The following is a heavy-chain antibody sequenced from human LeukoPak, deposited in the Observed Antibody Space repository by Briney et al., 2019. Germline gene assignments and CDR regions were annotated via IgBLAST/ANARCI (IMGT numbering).Heavy chain of an antibody. CDR1: GYTFTPFA. CDR2: INAGNGNT. Sequence: GASLKVSCKASGYTFTPFAMHWVRQAPGQRLEWMGWINAGNGNTKYSQKFQGRVTISRDTSATTAYMELSSLGSEDTAVYYCASVLGIVAPNYYYYYGMDVWGQGTTVTVYS. V-gene: IGHV1-3*01. D-gene: IGHD6-13*01. J-gene: IGHJ6*02. CDR3: ASVLGIVAPNYYYYYGMDV.